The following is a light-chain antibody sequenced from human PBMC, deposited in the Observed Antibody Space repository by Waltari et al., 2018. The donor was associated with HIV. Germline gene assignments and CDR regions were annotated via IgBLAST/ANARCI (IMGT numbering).Light chain of an antibody. CDR1: SSDLGSYKV. CDR2: EVD. CDR3: SSYARISVL. Sequence: QSALTQPDSGSGSPGQSITISCTGSSSDLGSYKVVSWYQQHPGKVPKLMIFEVDSRPSEVSNRFAGSKADNTAALTISVLQAEDEATYYCSSYARISVLFGGGTKVTV. V-gene: IGLV2-23*02. J-gene: IGLJ2*01.